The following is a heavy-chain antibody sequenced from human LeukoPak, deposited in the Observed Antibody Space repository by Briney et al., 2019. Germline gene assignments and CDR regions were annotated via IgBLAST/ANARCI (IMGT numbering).Heavy chain of an antibody. CDR2: INPNSGGT. D-gene: IGHD3-10*01. Sequence: ASVKVSCKASGYTFTSYGISWVRQAPGQGLEWMGWINPNSGGTNYAQKFQGRVTMTRDTSISTAYMELSRLRSDDTAVYYCARARKDGSGRGNWFDPWGQGTLVTVSS. J-gene: IGHJ5*02. CDR3: ARARKDGSGRGNWFDP. V-gene: IGHV1-2*02. CDR1: GYTFTSYG.